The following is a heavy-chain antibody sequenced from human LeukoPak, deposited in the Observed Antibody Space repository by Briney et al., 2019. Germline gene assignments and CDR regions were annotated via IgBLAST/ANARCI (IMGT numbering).Heavy chain of an antibody. Sequence: GSLRLSCAASGFTVSSNYMSWVRQAPGKGLEWVSVIYSGGSTYYADSVKGSFTISRDNSKNTLYLQMNSLRAEDTAVYYCASFRFGEFYFDYWGQGTLVTVSS. CDR1: GFTVSSNY. CDR2: IYSGGST. D-gene: IGHD3-10*01. J-gene: IGHJ4*02. V-gene: IGHV3-66*01. CDR3: ASFRFGEFYFDY.